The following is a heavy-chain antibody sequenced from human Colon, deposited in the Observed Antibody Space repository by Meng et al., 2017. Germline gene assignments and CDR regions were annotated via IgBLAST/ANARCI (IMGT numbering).Heavy chain of an antibody. D-gene: IGHD3-10*02. V-gene: IGHV6-1*01. CDR1: GDSVSSNSAA. Sequence: QVQLQQSRPGLVKPSQTLLLTCAISGDSVSSNSAAWNWIRQSPSRGLEWLGRTYYRSKYYNDYALSVKSRITINPDTSKNQFSLQLNSVTPEDTAIYYCARDWGDVRGGFDFWGQGTLVTVSS. CDR3: ARDWGDVRGGFDF. J-gene: IGHJ4*02. CDR2: TYYRSKYYN.